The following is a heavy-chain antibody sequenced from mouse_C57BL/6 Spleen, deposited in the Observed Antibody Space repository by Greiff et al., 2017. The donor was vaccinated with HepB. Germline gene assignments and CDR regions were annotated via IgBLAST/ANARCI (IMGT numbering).Heavy chain of an antibody. CDR2: ISYDGSN. CDR3: AREDDYTWFAY. V-gene: IGHV3-6*01. CDR1: GYSITSGYY. Sequence: EVKLQESGPGLVKPSQSLSLTCSVTGYSITSGYYWNWIRQFPGNKLEWMGYISYDGSNNYNPSLKNRIPITRDTSKNQFFLKLNSVTTEDTATYYCAREDDYTWFAYWGQGTLVTVSA. D-gene: IGHD2-4*01. J-gene: IGHJ3*01.